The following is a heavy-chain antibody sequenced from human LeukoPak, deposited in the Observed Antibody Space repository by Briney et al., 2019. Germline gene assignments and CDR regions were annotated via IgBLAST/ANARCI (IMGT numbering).Heavy chain of an antibody. CDR3: ARHSLAAAFNWFDP. CDR1: GGSISSYY. Sequence: PSETLSLTCTVSGGSISSYYWSWIRQPPGKGLEWIGYIYYSGSTNYSPSLKSRVTISVDTSKNQFSLKLSSVTAADTAVYYCARHSLAAAFNWFDPWGQGTLVTVSS. CDR2: IYYSGST. D-gene: IGHD6-13*01. J-gene: IGHJ5*02. V-gene: IGHV4-59*08.